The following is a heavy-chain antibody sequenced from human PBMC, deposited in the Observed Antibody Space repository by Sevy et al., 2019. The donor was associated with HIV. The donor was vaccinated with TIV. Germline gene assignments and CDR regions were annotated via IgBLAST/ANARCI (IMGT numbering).Heavy chain of an antibody. CDR3: ARGGGNGWYYFDY. Sequence: ASVKVSCKASGGTFSSYGISWVRQAPGQGREWMGGIIPILGTVNYAQKFQGRVTITADESTKTAYIGLSSLRSEDTAVYYCARGGGNGWYYFDYWGQETLVTVSS. CDR2: IIPILGTV. D-gene: IGHD6-19*01. J-gene: IGHJ4*02. CDR1: GGTFSSYG. V-gene: IGHV1-69*13.